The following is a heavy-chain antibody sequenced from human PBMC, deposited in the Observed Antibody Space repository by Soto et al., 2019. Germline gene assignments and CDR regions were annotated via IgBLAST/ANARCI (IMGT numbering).Heavy chain of an antibody. CDR1: GGSFSGYY. Sequence: SETLSLTCAVYGGSFSGYYWSWIRQPPGKGLEWIGEINHSGSTNYNPSLKSRVTISVDTSKNQFSLKLSSVTAADTAVYYCARAWFWSGYYKDAFDIWGQGTMVTVSS. V-gene: IGHV4-34*01. J-gene: IGHJ3*02. CDR3: ARAWFWSGYYKDAFDI. D-gene: IGHD3-3*01. CDR2: INHSGST.